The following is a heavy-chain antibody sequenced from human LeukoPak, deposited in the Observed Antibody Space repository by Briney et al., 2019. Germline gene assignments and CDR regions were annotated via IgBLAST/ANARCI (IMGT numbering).Heavy chain of an antibody. D-gene: IGHD5-18*01. CDR1: GFSFSDYF. Sequence: GGSLRLSCVTSGFSFSDYFMNWIRQAPGKGLEWVSSISSSSSYIYYADSVKGRFTISRDNAKNSLYLQMNSLRAEDTAVYYCATSTAFDYWGRGTLVTVSS. V-gene: IGHV3-21*01. J-gene: IGHJ4*02. CDR2: ISSSSSYI. CDR3: ATSTAFDY.